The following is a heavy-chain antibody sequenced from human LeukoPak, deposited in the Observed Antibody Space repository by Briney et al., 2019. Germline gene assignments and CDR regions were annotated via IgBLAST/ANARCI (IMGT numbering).Heavy chain of an antibody. CDR3: ARGSNVVVAAGWFDP. D-gene: IGHD2-15*01. Sequence: PSETLSLTCAVYGGSFSGYYWSWIRQPPGKGLEWIGEINHSGSTNYNPSLKSRVTISVDTSKNQFSLKLSSVTAADTAVYYCARGSNVVVAAGWFDPWGQGTLVTVSS. CDR2: INHSGST. J-gene: IGHJ5*02. V-gene: IGHV4-34*01. CDR1: GGSFSGYY.